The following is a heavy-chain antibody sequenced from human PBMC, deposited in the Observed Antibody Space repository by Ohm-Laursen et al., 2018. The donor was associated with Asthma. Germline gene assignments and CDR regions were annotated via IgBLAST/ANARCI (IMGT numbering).Heavy chain of an antibody. CDR2: ISYDGSNK. CDR3: ARDVMEWYLPAFDF. D-gene: IGHD3-3*01. J-gene: IGHJ4*02. CDR1: GFTFSSYG. V-gene: IGHV3-30*03. Sequence: SLRLSCSASGFTFSSYGMHWVRQAPGKGLEWVAVISYDGSNKYYADSVRGRFTISRDNSKNTLYLQMNSLRAEDTAVYYCARDVMEWYLPAFDFWGQGTLVTVSS.